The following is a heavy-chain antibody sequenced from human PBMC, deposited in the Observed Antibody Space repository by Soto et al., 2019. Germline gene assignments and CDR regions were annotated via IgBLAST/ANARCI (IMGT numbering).Heavy chain of an antibody. CDR2: IIHIFGTA. D-gene: IGHD4-17*01. V-gene: IGHV1-69*12. CDR3: ARGIYYGDTIGAFDI. J-gene: IGHJ3*02. CDR1: GGTFRTYA. Sequence: QVQLVQSGAEVKKPGSSMKVSCKASGGTFRTYAITWVRQAPGQGLEWMGGIIHIFGTANYAQKFQGRVTITADESTSTAYMELSSLRSEDTAMYYCARGIYYGDTIGAFDIWGQGTMVTVSS.